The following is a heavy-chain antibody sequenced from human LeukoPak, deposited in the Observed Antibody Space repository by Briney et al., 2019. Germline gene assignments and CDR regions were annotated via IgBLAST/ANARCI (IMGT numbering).Heavy chain of an antibody. CDR3: ARYCSSTSCYSDAFDY. J-gene: IGHJ4*02. Sequence: SQTLSLTCTVSGGSCGSVSSGSYYWSWIRQPAGKGLEWIGRINTVCVTKYNPSLKIRLTISRDTSKNQFSLKLTSVTAADTAVYYCARYCSSTSCYSDAFDYWGPGSLVTVSS. D-gene: IGHD2-2*01. CDR2: INTVCVT. CDR1: GGSCGSVSSGSYY. V-gene: IGHV4-61*02.